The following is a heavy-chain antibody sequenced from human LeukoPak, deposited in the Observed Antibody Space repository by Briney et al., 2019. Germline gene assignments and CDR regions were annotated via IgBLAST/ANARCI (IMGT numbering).Heavy chain of an antibody. Sequence: GGSLRLSCEASGFSFSNYFISWTRQAPGKGLEWVSYITNSGRSTNYADAVKGRFTISRDNAKKSVYLGMTDLRAEDTAVYYCAREASGNYHVFDSWGQGTLVTVSS. V-gene: IGHV3-11*04. CDR3: AREASGNYHVFDS. D-gene: IGHD1-26*01. CDR1: GFSFSNYF. J-gene: IGHJ4*02. CDR2: ITNSGRST.